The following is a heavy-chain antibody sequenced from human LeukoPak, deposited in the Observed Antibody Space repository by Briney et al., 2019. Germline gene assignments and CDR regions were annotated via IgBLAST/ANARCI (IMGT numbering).Heavy chain of an antibody. CDR2: ISGSGDIT. V-gene: IGHV3-23*01. CDR3: VKDVLGDWLLGAIDY. Sequence: GGSLRLSCAASGFTFSSYGMSWVRQAPGKGLEWVSGISGSGDITYYADSVKGRFTISRDNSKNTLYLQMNSLRADDTAVYFCVKDVLGDWLLGAIDYWGQGTLVTVSS. D-gene: IGHD3/OR15-3a*01. J-gene: IGHJ4*02. CDR1: GFTFSSYG.